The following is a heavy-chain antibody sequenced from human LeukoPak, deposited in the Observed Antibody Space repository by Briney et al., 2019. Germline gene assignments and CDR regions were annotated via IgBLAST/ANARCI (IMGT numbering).Heavy chain of an antibody. CDR2: VYYSGST. CDR3: ARGLRYFDWLLSASWFDP. CDR1: GGSISSGDYY. J-gene: IGHJ5*02. V-gene: IGHV4-30-4*01. Sequence: PSETLSLTCTVSGGSISSGDYYWSWIRQPPGQGLEWIGYVYYSGSTYYNPSLKSRVTISVDTSKNQFSLKLSSVTAADTAVYYCARGLRYFDWLLSASWFDPWGQGTLVTVSS. D-gene: IGHD3-9*01.